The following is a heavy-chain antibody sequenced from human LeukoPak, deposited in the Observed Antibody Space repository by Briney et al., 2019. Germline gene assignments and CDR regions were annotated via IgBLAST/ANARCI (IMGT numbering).Heavy chain of an antibody. CDR3: ASSSGRTDYYYYMYV. J-gene: IGHJ6*03. CDR1: GGTFSSYA. CDR2: IIPIFGTA. D-gene: IGHD3-22*01. Sequence: ASVKVSCKASGGTFSSYAISWVRQAPGQGLEWMGGIIPIFGTANYAQKFQGRVTITTDESTSTAYMELSSLRSEDTAVYYCASSSGRTDYYYYMYVWGKGTTVTVSS. V-gene: IGHV1-69*05.